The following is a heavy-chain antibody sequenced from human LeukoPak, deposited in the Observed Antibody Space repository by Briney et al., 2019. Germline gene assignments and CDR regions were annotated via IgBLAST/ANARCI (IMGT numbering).Heavy chain of an antibody. V-gene: IGHV1-2*02. J-gene: IGHJ6*02. Sequence: GASVKVSCKASGYTFTDQYLYWARQTPGQGLEWMGWINPKTGDTDSAQNFQGRVTMTRDTSITTVYMKLSSLTSDDTAVYYCARGYYGMDVWGQGTTVTVSS. CDR2: INPKTGDT. CDR1: GYTFTDQY. CDR3: ARGYYGMDV.